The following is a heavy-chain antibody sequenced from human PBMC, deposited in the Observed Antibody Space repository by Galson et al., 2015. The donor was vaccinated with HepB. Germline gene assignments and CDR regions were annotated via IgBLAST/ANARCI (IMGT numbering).Heavy chain of an antibody. J-gene: IGHJ4*02. CDR3: ARDSDYTPFDY. Sequence: SLRLSCAASGFTFSSYGMHWVRQAPGKGLEWVAVIWYDGSNKYYADSVKGRFTISRDNSKNTLYLQMNSLRAEDTAVYYCARDSDYTPFDYWGQGTLVTVSS. D-gene: IGHD4-11*01. CDR2: IWYDGSNK. V-gene: IGHV3-33*01. CDR1: GFTFSSYG.